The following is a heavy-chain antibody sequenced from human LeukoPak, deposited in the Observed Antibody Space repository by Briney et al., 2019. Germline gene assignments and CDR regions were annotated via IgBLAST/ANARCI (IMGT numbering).Heavy chain of an antibody. V-gene: IGHV3-48*04. CDR1: GFSFSTYS. D-gene: IGHD6-13*01. CDR2: IVGSSSTI. Sequence: GGSLRLSCAASGFSFSTYSMNWVRQAPGKGLEWVSYIVGSSSTIYYADSVKGRFIISRDNAKNSLYLQMNSLRAEDTAVYYCARGAYSSSWYGYYGMDVRGQGTTVTVSS. CDR3: ARGAYSSSWYGYYGMDV. J-gene: IGHJ6*02.